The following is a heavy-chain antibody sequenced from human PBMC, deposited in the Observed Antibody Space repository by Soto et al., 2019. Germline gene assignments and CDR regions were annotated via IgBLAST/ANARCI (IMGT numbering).Heavy chain of an antibody. V-gene: IGHV3-30*18. CDR2: ISYDGSNK. CDR3: AKDPEYYYDSSGYLY. Sequence: EGSLRLSCAASGFTFSSYGMHWVRQAPGKGLEWVAVISYDGSNKYYADSVKGRFTISRDNSKNTLYLQMNSLRAEDTAVYYCAKDPEYYYDSSGYLYWGQGTLVTVSS. D-gene: IGHD3-22*01. J-gene: IGHJ4*02. CDR1: GFTFSSYG.